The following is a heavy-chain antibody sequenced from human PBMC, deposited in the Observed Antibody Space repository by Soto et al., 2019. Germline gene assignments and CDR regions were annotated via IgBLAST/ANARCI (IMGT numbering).Heavy chain of an antibody. CDR1: GASIISLDYY. Sequence: QVQLQESGPGLVRPSQTLSLTCTVSGASIISLDYYWTWIRQPPGKGLEWIGHIYHTGATYYNPFLECRVVTSLDTSNIQFSLMLSSVTAADTSVFYCARGAVVSLVRGVMGGHWFHSWGLGTLGTVSS. J-gene: IGHJ5*01. V-gene: IGHV4-30-4*01. CDR2: IYHTGAT. D-gene: IGHD3-10*01. CDR3: ARGAVVSLVRGVMGGHWFHS.